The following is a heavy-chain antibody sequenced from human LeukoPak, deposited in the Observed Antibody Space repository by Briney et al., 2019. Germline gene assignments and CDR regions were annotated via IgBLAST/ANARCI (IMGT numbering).Heavy chain of an antibody. J-gene: IGHJ4*02. D-gene: IGHD2-2*01. CDR1: GFTFSSYS. V-gene: IGHV3-21*01. Sequence: PGGSLRLSCAASGFTFSSYSINWVRQAPGKGLEWVSSISSSSSYIYYADSVKGQFTISRDNAKNSLYLQMNSLRAEDTAVYYCARDRLPGGRRYEADYWGQGTLVTVSS. CDR3: ARDRLPGGRRYEADY. CDR2: ISSSSSYI.